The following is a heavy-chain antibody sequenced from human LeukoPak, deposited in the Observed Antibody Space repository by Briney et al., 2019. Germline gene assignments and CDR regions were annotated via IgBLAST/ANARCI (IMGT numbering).Heavy chain of an antibody. J-gene: IGHJ6*03. V-gene: IGHV3-21*01. CDR2: ITRDSIYT. D-gene: IGHD4-17*01. Sequence: GGSLRLSCAASGFTFSNYNMNWVRQTPGKGLEWVSSITRDSIYTFYADSVKGRFTISRDNAKNSLSLQMNSLRAEDTAVYYCARDPYNGYYGDDYYYYMDVWGKGTTVTISS. CDR3: ARDPYNGYYGDDYYYYMDV. CDR1: GFTFSNYN.